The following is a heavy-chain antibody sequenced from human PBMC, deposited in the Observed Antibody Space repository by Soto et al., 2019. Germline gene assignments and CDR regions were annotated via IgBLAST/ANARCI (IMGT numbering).Heavy chain of an antibody. CDR2: IYYSGST. CDR1: GGSISSSSYY. V-gene: IGHV4-39*01. D-gene: IGHD6-13*01. CDR3: ARCGHTAAGTVGDWFDP. J-gene: IGHJ5*02. Sequence: PSETLSLTCTGSGGSISSSSYYWGWIRQPPGKGLEWIGSIYYSGSTYYNPSLKSRVTISVDTSKNQFSLKLSSLTAADTAVYYCARCGHTAAGTVGDWFDPWGQGTLVTVSS.